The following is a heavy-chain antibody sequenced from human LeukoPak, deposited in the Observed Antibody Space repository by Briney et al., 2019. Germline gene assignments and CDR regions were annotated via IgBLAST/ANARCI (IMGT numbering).Heavy chain of an antibody. CDR3: ATVGPVRYYYDSSGYPKLYYFDY. D-gene: IGHD3-22*01. V-gene: IGHV1-24*01. J-gene: IGHJ4*02. Sequence: GASVKVSCKVSGYILTELSMHWVRQAPGKGLEWMGGFDPEDGETIYAQKFQGRVTMTEDTSTDTAYMELSSLRSEDTAVYYCATVGPVRYYYDSSGYPKLYYFDYWGQGTLVTVSS. CDR1: GYILTELS. CDR2: FDPEDGET.